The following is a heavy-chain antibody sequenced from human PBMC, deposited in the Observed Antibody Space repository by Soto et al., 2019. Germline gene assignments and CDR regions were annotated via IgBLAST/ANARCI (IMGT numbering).Heavy chain of an antibody. CDR2: ISGSGGST. Sequence: GGSLRLSCAASGFIFSSYAMSWVRQAPGKGLEWVSAISGSGGSTYYADSVKGRFTISRDNSKNTLYLQMNSLRAEDTAVYYCAKGIAAAGTLDYYYGIDVWGQGTTVTVSS. D-gene: IGHD6-13*01. CDR3: AKGIAAAGTLDYYYGIDV. V-gene: IGHV3-23*01. CDR1: GFIFSSYA. J-gene: IGHJ6*02.